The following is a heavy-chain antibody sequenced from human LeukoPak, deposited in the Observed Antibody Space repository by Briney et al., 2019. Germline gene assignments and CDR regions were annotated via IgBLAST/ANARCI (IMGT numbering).Heavy chain of an antibody. V-gene: IGHV1-2*02. CDR3: ATLPAATNWFDP. J-gene: IGHJ5*02. Sequence: ASVKVSCKASGYTFTGYYMHWVRRAPGQGLEWMGWINPNSGGTNYAQKFQGRVTMTRDTSISTAYMELSRLRSDDTAVYYCATLPAATNWFDPWGQATLVTVSS. CDR2: INPNSGGT. CDR1: GYTFTGYY. D-gene: IGHD2-2*01.